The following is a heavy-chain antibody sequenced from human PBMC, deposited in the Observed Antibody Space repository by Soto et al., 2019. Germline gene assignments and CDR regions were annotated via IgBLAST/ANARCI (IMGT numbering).Heavy chain of an antibody. J-gene: IGHJ4*02. CDR3: ARHDYDSGSYVRY. Sequence: QLQLQESGPGLVKPSETLSLTCTVSGDSISSTSYYWGWIRQPPGKGLEWIGNIYHSGTTYYNPSLTSRVTISVDTSKNQFSLKLTSVTAADTAVYYCARHDYDSGSYVRYWGQGTLVTVSS. CDR1: GDSISSTSYY. CDR2: IYHSGTT. D-gene: IGHD3-10*01. V-gene: IGHV4-39*01.